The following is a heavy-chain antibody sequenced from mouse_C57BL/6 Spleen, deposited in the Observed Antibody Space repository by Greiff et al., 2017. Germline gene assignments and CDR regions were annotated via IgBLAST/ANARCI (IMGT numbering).Heavy chain of an antibody. CDR2: IDPENGDT. D-gene: IGHD1-1*01. J-gene: IGHJ3*01. CDR1: GFNIKDDY. Sequence: EVQLQQSGAELVRPGASVKLSCTASGFNIKDDYMHWVKQRPEQGLEWIGWIDPENGDTEYASKFQGKATITADTSSNTAYLQLSSLTSEDTAVYYCTTFDYYGSSHVTYWGQGTLVTVSA. V-gene: IGHV14-4*01. CDR3: TTFDYYGSSHVTY.